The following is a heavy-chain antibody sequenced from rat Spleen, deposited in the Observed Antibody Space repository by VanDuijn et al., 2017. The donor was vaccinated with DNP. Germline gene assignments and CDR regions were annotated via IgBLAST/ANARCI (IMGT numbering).Heavy chain of an antibody. D-gene: IGHD1-1*01. CDR2: ISSGGST. Sequence: QVQLKESGPGLVQPSQTLSLTCTVSGFSLTSYGVSWVRQPPGKGLEWIAAISSGGSTYYTSALKSRLSISRDTSKSQVFLKMNSLQTEDTAIYFCTRDADYSGDVGAMDAWGQGTSVTVSS. CDR1: GFSLTSYG. V-gene: IGHV2S12*01. J-gene: IGHJ4*01. CDR3: TRDADYSGDVGAMDA.